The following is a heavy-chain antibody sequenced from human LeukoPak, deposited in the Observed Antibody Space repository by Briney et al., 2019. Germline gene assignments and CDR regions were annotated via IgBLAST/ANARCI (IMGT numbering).Heavy chain of an antibody. CDR3: ARVGGDYVGLDY. CDR1: GFTFSTSA. CDR2: ISSSGSYL. J-gene: IGHJ4*02. D-gene: IGHD4-17*01. Sequence: GGSLRLSCAASGFTFSTSAMNWVRQAPGKGLEWVSSISSSGSYLYYADSLKGRFTISRDNAKNTLYLQMNSLRAEDTAVYYCARVGGDYVGLDYWGQGTLVTVSS. V-gene: IGHV3-21*01.